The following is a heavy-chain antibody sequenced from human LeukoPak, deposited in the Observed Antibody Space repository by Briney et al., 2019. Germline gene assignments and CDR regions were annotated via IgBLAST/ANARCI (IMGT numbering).Heavy chain of an antibody. CDR2: IYSSGST. V-gene: IGHV4-59*01. CDR3: ARERGGSKLSGLYGRDYYYMDV. J-gene: IGHJ6*03. Sequence: ASETLSLTCTVSGGSISSYHWSWIRQPPGKGLECIGYIYSSGSTNYNPSLKSRVTISVDTSKNQFSLKLSSVTAADTAVYFCARERGGSKLSGLYGRDYYYMDVWGKGTTVTVSS. CDR1: GGSISSYH. D-gene: IGHD3-16*01.